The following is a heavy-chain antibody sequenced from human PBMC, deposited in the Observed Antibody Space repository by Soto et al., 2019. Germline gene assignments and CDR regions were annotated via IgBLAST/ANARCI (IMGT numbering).Heavy chain of an antibody. J-gene: IGHJ5*02. CDR3: AKDQYSSGWYGGPNNWFDP. Sequence: PGGSLRLSCAASGFTFSSYAMRWVRQAPGKGLEWVSAISGSGGSTYYADSVKGRFTISRDNSKNTLYLQMNSLRAEDTAVYYCAKDQYSSGWYGGPNNWFDPWGQGTLVTVPS. CDR1: GFTFSSYA. CDR2: ISGSGGST. D-gene: IGHD6-19*01. V-gene: IGHV3-23*01.